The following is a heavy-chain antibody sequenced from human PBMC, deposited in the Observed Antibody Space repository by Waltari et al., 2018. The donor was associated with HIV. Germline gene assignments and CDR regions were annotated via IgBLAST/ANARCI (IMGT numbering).Heavy chain of an antibody. CDR2: IHPTDSHT. CDR1: GYTFTNHW. J-gene: IGHJ3*02. CDR3: ARQTIPYYSSGGSLNDAFDI. V-gene: IGHV5-51*01. Sequence: EVKLVQSGPEVKKPGESLKISCKASGYTFTNHWIAWVRQMPGKGLEWMGIIHPTDSHTRYSPSFQGHVSISADKSINTAYLQWSSLKASDSAMYYCARQTIPYYSSGGSLNDAFDIWGHGTVVTVSS. D-gene: IGHD2-15*01.